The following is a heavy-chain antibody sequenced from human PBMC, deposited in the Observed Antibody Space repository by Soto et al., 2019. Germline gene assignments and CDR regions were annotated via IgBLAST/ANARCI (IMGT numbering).Heavy chain of an antibody. J-gene: IGHJ6*03. CDR3: ARASYDFWSGYPETPYYYYYYMDV. Sequence: SETLSLTCTVSGGAINNNYWSWFRQPPGKGLEWIAFIYYSGSTNYNPSLKSRVTISVDTSKNQFSLKLSSVTAADTAVYYCARASYDFWSGYPETPYYYYYYMDVWGKGTTVTVSS. CDR2: IYYSGST. V-gene: IGHV4-59*01. D-gene: IGHD3-3*01. CDR1: GGAINNNY.